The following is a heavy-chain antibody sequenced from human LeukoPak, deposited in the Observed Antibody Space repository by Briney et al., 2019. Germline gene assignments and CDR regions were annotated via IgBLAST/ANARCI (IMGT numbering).Heavy chain of an antibody. CDR2: ISGSGGST. CDR1: GFTFSSHA. CDR3: AKDASYYYDSLDAFDI. J-gene: IGHJ3*02. Sequence: PGGSLRLSCAASGFTFSSHAMSWVRQAPGKGLEWVSAISGSGGSTYYADSVKGRFTISRDNSKNTLYLQMNSLRAEDTAVYYCAKDASYYYDSLDAFDIWGQGTMVTVSS. V-gene: IGHV3-23*01. D-gene: IGHD3-22*01.